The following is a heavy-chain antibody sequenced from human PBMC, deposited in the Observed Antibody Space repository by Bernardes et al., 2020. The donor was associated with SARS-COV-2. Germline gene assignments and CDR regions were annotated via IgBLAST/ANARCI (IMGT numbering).Heavy chain of an antibody. J-gene: IGHJ4*02. V-gene: IGHV3-23*05. CDR1: GFDFKNCA. CDR3: APWIVAHFDH. D-gene: IGHD5-12*01. CDR2: IDGPTKNT. Sequence: GGSLRLSCVASGFDFKNCAMHWVRQAPGKGLEWVSTIDGPTKNTHYVDSVEGRFTISRDNSKNTVYLQMTSLRVEDTAIYYCAPWIVAHFDHWGQGTRVTVSS.